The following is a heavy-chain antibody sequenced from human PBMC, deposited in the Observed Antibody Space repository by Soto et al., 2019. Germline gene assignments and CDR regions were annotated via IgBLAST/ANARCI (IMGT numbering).Heavy chain of an antibody. CDR3: ASNDAYAEGYYFYGIDV. D-gene: IGHD3-16*01. J-gene: IGHJ6*01. V-gene: IGHV3-74*01. CDR1: GFTFRNYW. Sequence: EVQLVESGGGLVQPGGSLRLSCAASGFTFRNYWMHWVRQAPGKGLVWVSRVNSDGDTTYYADSVKGRFTISRDNAKNTLHLQMTSLGAEDTAVNYCASNDAYAEGYYFYGIDVW. CDR2: VNSDGDTT.